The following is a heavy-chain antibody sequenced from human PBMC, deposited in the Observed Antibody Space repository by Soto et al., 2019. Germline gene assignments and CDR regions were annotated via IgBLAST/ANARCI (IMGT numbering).Heavy chain of an antibody. D-gene: IGHD2-2*01. CDR1: GGSISSYY. CDR2: IYYSGST. CDR3: ARHDEYCSSTSCYLGYYYYYMDV. J-gene: IGHJ6*03. Sequence: PSETLSLTCTVSGGSISSYYWGWIRQPPGKGLEWIGYIYYSGSTNYNPSLKSRVTISVDTSKNQFSLKLSSVTAADTAVYYCARHDEYCSSTSCYLGYYYYYMDVWGKGTMVTVSS. V-gene: IGHV4-59*08.